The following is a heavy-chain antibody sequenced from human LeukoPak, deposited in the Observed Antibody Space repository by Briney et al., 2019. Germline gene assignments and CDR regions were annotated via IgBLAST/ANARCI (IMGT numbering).Heavy chain of an antibody. CDR1: GGSLSSYY. CDR2: IYYSGST. D-gene: IGHD2-2*01. Sequence: SETLSLTCTVSGGSLSSYYWSWIRQPPGKGLEWIGYIYYSGSTNYNPSLKSRVTISVDTSKNQFSLKLSSVTAADTAVYYCARGGQLQPEAYFDCWGQGTLVTVSS. CDR3: ARGGQLQPEAYFDC. V-gene: IGHV4-59*01. J-gene: IGHJ4*02.